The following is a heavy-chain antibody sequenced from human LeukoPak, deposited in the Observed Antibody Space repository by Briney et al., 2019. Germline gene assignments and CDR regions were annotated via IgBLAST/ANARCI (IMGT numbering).Heavy chain of an antibody. CDR3: AIDSHLGTAMETVDY. V-gene: IGHV1-69*04. CDR2: IIPILGIA. Sequence: ASVKVSCKDSGGTFSSYPISWVRQAPGQGLEWMGRIIPILGIANYAQKFQGRVTITPDKSTSTPYMELSSMRSEDTAVYYCAIDSHLGTAMETVDYWGQGNLVTVSS. J-gene: IGHJ4*02. CDR1: GGTFSSYP. D-gene: IGHD5-18*01.